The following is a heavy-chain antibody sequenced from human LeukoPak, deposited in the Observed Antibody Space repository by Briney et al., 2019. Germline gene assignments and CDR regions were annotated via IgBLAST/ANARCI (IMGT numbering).Heavy chain of an antibody. V-gene: IGHV3-7*01. CDR2: IGQDGSVK. D-gene: IGHD2-15*01. Sequence: GSLRLSFAASGFRFTSYWITLVRQAPGKGPEWVGNIGQDGSVKNYADSVKGRFTISRDNAKNSVFLQMNSLRAEDTAFYYCGNQCSGGICPENWGRGTLVTVSS. J-gene: IGHJ4*02. CDR3: GNQCSGGICPEN. CDR1: GFRFTSYW.